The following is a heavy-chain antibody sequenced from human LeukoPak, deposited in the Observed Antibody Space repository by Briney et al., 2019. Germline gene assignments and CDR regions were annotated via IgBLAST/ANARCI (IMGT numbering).Heavy chain of an antibody. CDR1: GFTFSSYG. CDR2: ISGTAFST. Sequence: GGTLRLSCAASGFTFSSYGMSWVRQAPGKGLEWVSIISGTAFSTYYADSVRGRFTISRDNSKNTLYLQMNSLRAEDTAVYYCAKDTGSGYDYFSYYFDYWGQGTLVTVSS. V-gene: IGHV3-23*01. J-gene: IGHJ4*02. D-gene: IGHD5-12*01. CDR3: AKDTGSGYDYFSYYFDY.